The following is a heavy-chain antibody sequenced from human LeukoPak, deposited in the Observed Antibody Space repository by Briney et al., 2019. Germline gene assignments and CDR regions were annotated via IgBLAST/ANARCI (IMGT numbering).Heavy chain of an antibody. CDR1: GGSISSSSYY. V-gene: IGHV4-61*01. J-gene: IGHJ2*01. Sequence: SETLSLTCTVSGGSISSSSYYWTWIRQPPGKGLEWIGFIYYNGSTDYNPSLKSRVAISVDSSKTQFSLKLTSVTPTDTAVYYCARAPTVTSYWWFDLWGRGTLVTVSS. CDR3: ARAPTVTSYWWFDL. CDR2: IYYNGST. D-gene: IGHD4-17*01.